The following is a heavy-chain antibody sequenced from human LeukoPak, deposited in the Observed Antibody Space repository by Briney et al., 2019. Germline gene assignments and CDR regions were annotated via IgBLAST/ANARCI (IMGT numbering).Heavy chain of an antibody. CDR1: GFTFSSYA. CDR2: ISSDSDTV. J-gene: IGHJ4*02. Sequence: PGGSLRLSCAASGFTFSSYAMSWVRQAPGKGLEWVSYISSDSDTVFYADSVMGRFTISRDNGQNSLYLQMNSLRAEDTAVYFCARDKVRVGVGAFDYWGRGTLVTVSS. CDR3: ARDKVRVGVGAFDY. V-gene: IGHV3-48*01. D-gene: IGHD3-3*01.